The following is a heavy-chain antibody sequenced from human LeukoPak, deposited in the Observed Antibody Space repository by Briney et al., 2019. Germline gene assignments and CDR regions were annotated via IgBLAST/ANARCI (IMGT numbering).Heavy chain of an antibody. J-gene: IGHJ6*02. Sequence: ASVKVSCKASGYTFTSYGISWVRQAPGQGLEWMGWISAYNGNTNYAQKLQGRVTMTTDTSTSTAYMELRSLRSDDTAVYYCARGVLWSGYFGYYYYGMDVWGQGTTVTVSS. CDR1: GYTFTSYG. CDR3: ARGVLWSGYFGYYYYGMDV. CDR2: ISAYNGNT. D-gene: IGHD3-3*01. V-gene: IGHV1-18*01.